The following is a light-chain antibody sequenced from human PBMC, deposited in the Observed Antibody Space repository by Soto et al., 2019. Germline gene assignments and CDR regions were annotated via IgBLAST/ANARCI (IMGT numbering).Light chain of an antibody. J-gene: IGLJ1*01. V-gene: IGLV4-69*01. CDR3: QTWGTGIHYV. Sequence: QPVLTQSPAASSSLGASVKLTCTLSRGHSSYAIAWHQQQPEKGPRYLMKLNSDGSHSKGDGIPDRFSGSSSGADRYLTISSLQSEDEADYYCQTWGTGIHYVFGTGTKLTVL. CDR1: RGHSSYA. CDR2: LNSDGSH.